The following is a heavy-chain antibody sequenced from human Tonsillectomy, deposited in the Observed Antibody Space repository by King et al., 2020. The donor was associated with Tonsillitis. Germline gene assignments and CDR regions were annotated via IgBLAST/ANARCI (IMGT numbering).Heavy chain of an antibody. CDR2: IRQDGSEK. Sequence: VQLVESGGGLVQPGGSLRLSCEASGFTFSSYWMSWVRQAPGKGLEWVANIRQDGSEKYYVDSVKGRLTISRDNAKNSLCLQMNSLRAEDTAVYYCARGPYFDSSSYYYGMDVWGQGTTVTVSS. V-gene: IGHV3-7*01. D-gene: IGHD3-9*01. J-gene: IGHJ6*02. CDR3: ARGPYFDSSSYYYGMDV. CDR1: GFTFSSYW.